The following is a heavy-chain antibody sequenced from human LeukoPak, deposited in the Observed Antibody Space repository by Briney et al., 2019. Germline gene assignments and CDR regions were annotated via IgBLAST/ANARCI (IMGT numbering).Heavy chain of an antibody. CDR1: GGTFSSYA. CDR2: IIPILGIA. J-gene: IGHJ4*02. Sequence: GASVKVSCKASGGTFSSYAISWVRQAPGQGLEWMGRIIPILGIANYAQKFQGRVTITADKSTSTAYMELSSLRSEGTAVYYCARGGGILYYFDYWGQGTLVTVSS. V-gene: IGHV1-69*04. CDR3: ARGGGILYYFDY.